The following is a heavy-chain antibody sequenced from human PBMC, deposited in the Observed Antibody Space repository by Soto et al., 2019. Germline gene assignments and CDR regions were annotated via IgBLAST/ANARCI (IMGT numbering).Heavy chain of an antibody. V-gene: IGHV1-18*01. CDR1: GYNFINYG. J-gene: IGHJ6*02. D-gene: IGHD3-3*01. CDR3: ARGNRYYDFWSGYWTYYYYGMDV. Sequence: ASVKVSCKASGYNFINYGITWVRQAPGQGLEWMGWIRVHNGNTNYAQKLQGRVTMTRDTSISTAYMELSRLRSDDTAVYYCARGNRYYDFWSGYWTYYYYGMDVWGQGATVTVSS. CDR2: IRVHNGNT.